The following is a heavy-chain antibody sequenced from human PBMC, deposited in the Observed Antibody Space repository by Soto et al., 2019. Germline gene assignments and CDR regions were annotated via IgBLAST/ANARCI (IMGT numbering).Heavy chain of an antibody. CDR3: ARQRGFWSGYSVGAAFDI. J-gene: IGHJ3*02. CDR1: GGSISSYY. CDR2: IYYSGST. Sequence: PSETLSLTCTVSGGSISSYYWSWIRQPPGKGLEWIGYIYYSGSTNYNPSLKSRVTISVDTSKNQFSLKLSSVTAADTAVYYCARQRGFWSGYSVGAAFDIWGQGTMVTVS. D-gene: IGHD3-3*01. V-gene: IGHV4-59*08.